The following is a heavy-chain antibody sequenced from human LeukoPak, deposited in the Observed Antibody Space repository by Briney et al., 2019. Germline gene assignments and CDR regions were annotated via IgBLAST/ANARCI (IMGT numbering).Heavy chain of an antibody. J-gene: IGHJ5*02. CDR1: GFTFSTFG. CDR2: IWSDGSYK. Sequence: GRSLTLSCAASGFTFSTFGIHWVRQAPGKGLEWVAVIWSDGSYKYYADSVKGRFTISRDNSKNTLYLQMNSLRAEDTAVYYCARSISGTTNNWFDPWGRGTLVTVSS. D-gene: IGHD1-20*01. V-gene: IGHV3-33*01. CDR3: ARSISGTTNNWFDP.